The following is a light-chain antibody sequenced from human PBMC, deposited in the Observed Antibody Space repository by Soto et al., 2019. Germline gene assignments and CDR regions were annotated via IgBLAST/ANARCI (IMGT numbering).Light chain of an antibody. CDR1: QSVRSN. V-gene: IGKV3-20*01. CDR3: QQYGNSPT. CDR2: GTS. J-gene: IGKJ4*01. Sequence: EVVITQSPATLSVSPGERATLSCRASQSVRSNLAWYQHKPGQSPRLLIYGTSSRATGIPDRFSGSGSGTGFTLTISRLEPEDSAVYYCQQYGNSPTFGGGTKVDIK.